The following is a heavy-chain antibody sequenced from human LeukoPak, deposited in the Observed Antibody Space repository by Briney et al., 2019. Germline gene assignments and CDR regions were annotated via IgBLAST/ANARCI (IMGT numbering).Heavy chain of an antibody. CDR2: ISYSGST. J-gene: IGHJ2*01. V-gene: IGHV4-39*01. CDR1: GGSISSSSYY. D-gene: IGHD6-6*01. CDR3: ARPGASSSPGWYFDL. Sequence: SETLSLTCTVSGGSISSSSYYWGSIRQPPGKGLEWIGSISYSGSTYYNPSLKSRVTISVDSSKNQFSLKLSSVTAADTAVYYCARPGASSSPGWYFDLWGRGTLVTVSS.